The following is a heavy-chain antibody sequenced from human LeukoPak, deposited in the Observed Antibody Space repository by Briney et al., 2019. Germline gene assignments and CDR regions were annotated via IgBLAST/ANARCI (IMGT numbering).Heavy chain of an antibody. D-gene: IGHD3-10*01. CDR1: GFTFSGYA. CDR2: ISYDGSNE. Sequence: SLRLSCAASGFTFSGYAMHWVRQAPGKGLEWVAVISYDGSNEYYADSVKGRFTISRDNSKNTLYLQMNSLSVEDTAVYYCARVGYYASGPFSYFDYWGQGTLVTVSS. J-gene: IGHJ4*02. V-gene: IGHV3-30-3*01. CDR3: ARVGYYASGPFSYFDY.